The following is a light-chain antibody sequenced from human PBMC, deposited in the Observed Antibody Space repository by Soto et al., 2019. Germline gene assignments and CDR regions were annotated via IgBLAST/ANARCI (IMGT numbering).Light chain of an antibody. J-gene: IGLJ1*01. Sequence: QSALTQPASVSGSPGQSITFSCTGTSNDIGGYNYVSWFQHHPDKAPKLIIYEVYDRPSGVSNRFSGSKSGNTASLTISGLQPEDEADYYCSSYTSSSPDVFGTGTKLTVL. CDR1: SNDIGGYNY. CDR3: SSYTSSSPDV. V-gene: IGLV2-14*01. CDR2: EVY.